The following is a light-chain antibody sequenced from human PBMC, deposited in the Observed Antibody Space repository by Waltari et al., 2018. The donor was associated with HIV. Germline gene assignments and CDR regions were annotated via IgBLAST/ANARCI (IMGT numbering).Light chain of an antibody. J-gene: IGKJ4*01. CDR1: QSISTY. Sequence: DIQMTQSPSSLSASVGDRVTITCRASQSISTYLNWYQQKPGEAPKLLFYAASSLQSGVPSRFSGSGSGTDFTLTISNLQPEDFAIYYCQQSYRTLTFGGGTKMDIK. CDR2: AAS. V-gene: IGKV1-39*01. CDR3: QQSYRTLT.